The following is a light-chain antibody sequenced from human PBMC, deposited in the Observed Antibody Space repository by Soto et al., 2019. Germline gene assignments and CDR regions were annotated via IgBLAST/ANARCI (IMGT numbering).Light chain of an antibody. Sequence: EIVLTQSPGTLSLSTGERATVSCSASQSVSSYYLAWYQQKPGQAPRLLIYAASSRATGIPDRFSGGGSGTDFTLTISRLEPEDFAVYYCQQCGSSPWTFGQGTKVDIK. CDR3: QQCGSSPWT. CDR1: QSVSSYY. CDR2: AAS. J-gene: IGKJ1*01. V-gene: IGKV3-20*01.